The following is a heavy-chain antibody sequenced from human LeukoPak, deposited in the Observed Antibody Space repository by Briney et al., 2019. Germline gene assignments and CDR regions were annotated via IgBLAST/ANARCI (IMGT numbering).Heavy chain of an antibody. CDR1: GGSISTSSYY. Sequence: PSETLSLTCTVSGGSISTSSYYWGWIRQPPGKGLEWIGSIYYSGSTYYNPSLKSRVTISVDTSKNQFSLKLSSVTAADTAVYYCARLTVVPAAISDYWGQGTLVTVSS. J-gene: IGHJ4*02. CDR2: IYYSGST. D-gene: IGHD2-2*01. CDR3: ARLTVVPAAISDY. V-gene: IGHV4-39*01.